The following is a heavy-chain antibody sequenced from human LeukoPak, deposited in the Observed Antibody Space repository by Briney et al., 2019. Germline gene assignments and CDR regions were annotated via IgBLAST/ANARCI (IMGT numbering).Heavy chain of an antibody. CDR2: ISTSGTTI. D-gene: IGHD2-15*01. Sequence: PGGSLRLSCVASGFTFSSYEMNWVRQAPGKGLEWLSHISTSGTTIYYANSVKGRFTISRDNAKNSVYLQMNSLRAEDTAVYYCARGYSAFDIWGQGAMVTVSS. CDR3: ARGYSAFDI. V-gene: IGHV3-48*03. J-gene: IGHJ3*02. CDR1: GFTFSSYE.